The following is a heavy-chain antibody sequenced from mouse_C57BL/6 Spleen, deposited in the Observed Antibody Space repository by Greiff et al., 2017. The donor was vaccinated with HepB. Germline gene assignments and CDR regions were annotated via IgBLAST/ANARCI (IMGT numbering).Heavy chain of an antibody. CDR3: ARFITTVVATNYYAMDY. V-gene: IGHV1-66*01. CDR2: IYPGSGNT. Sequence: VHLVESGPELVKPGASVKISCKASGYSFTSYYIHWVKQRPGQGLEWIGWIYPGSGNTKYNEKFKGKATLTADTSSSTAYMQLSSLTSEDSAVYYCARFITTVVATNYYAMDYWGQGTSVTVSS. J-gene: IGHJ4*01. CDR1: GYSFTSYY. D-gene: IGHD1-1*01.